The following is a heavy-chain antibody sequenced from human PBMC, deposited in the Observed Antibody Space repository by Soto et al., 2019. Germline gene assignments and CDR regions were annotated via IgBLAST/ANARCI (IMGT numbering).Heavy chain of an antibody. CDR3: ARIHGYCTSTSCPFRYFDL. V-gene: IGHV1-3*01. CDR2: INAGNGNT. Sequence: QVQLVQSGAEVKKPGASVKVSCKASGYTFTNYLMHWVRQAPGQRLEWMGWINAGNGNTKYSQKFQGRVTITRDTSASTAYMELSSLRSEDTAVYYFARIHGYCTSTSCPFRYFDLWGRGTLVTVSS. J-gene: IGHJ2*01. D-gene: IGHD2-2*01. CDR1: GYTFTNYL.